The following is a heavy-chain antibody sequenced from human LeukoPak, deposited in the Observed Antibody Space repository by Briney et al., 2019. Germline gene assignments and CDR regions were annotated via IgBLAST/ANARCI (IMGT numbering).Heavy chain of an antibody. CDR1: GFTFSSYA. CDR2: ISGSGGST. CDR3: AKGKLARIDLYYFDY. V-gene: IGHV3-23*01. J-gene: IGHJ4*02. D-gene: IGHD5-24*01. Sequence: PGGSLRLSCAASGFTFSSYAMSWVRQAPGKGLEWVSAISGSGGSTYYADSVKGRFTISRDNSKNTLYLQMNSLRAEDTAVYYCAKGKLARIDLYYFDYWGQGTLVTVSS.